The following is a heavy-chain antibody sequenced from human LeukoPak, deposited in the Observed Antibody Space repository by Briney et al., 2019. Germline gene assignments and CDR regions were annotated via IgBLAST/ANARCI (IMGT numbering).Heavy chain of an antibody. CDR3: ARATGGYSYGYDY. D-gene: IGHD5-18*01. J-gene: IGHJ4*02. CDR2: ISSSSSTI. V-gene: IGHV3-48*01. Sequence: GGSLRLYCAASGFTFSSYSMNWVRQAPGKGLEWVSYISSSSSTIYYADSVKGRSTISRDNAKNSLYLQMNSLRAEDTAVYYCARATGGYSYGYDYWGQGTLVTVSS. CDR1: GFTFSSYS.